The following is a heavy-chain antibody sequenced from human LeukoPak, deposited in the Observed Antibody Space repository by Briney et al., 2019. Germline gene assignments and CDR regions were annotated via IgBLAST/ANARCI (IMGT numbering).Heavy chain of an antibody. Sequence: GGSLRLSCAASGFTFSGYWMHWVRQAPRKGLVWVSRIYTDGSRTNYADSVWGRFTISRDNAKNTLYLQLDSLRAEDTAVYYCARGDHVGYFLDYWGQGTLVTVSS. D-gene: IGHD1-26*01. CDR2: IYTDGSRT. V-gene: IGHV3-74*01. CDR3: ARGDHVGYFLDY. CDR1: GFTFSGYW. J-gene: IGHJ4*02.